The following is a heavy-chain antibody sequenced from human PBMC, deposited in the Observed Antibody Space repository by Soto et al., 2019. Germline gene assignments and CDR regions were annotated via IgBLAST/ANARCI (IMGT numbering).Heavy chain of an antibody. Sequence: QVQLVESGGGVVEPGRSLRLSCGASGFTFSSYGMHWVRQAPGQGLEWVAVIAYDRSNKYYADSVKGRFTISRDNSKNTLFLQMNSLRPEETAVYYCARDNFVRPSCYRLNNWFDPWGQGTLGTVSS. CDR2: IAYDRSNK. J-gene: IGHJ5*02. CDR1: GFTFSSYG. V-gene: IGHV3-30*03. D-gene: IGHD2-2*01. CDR3: ARDNFVRPSCYRLNNWFDP.